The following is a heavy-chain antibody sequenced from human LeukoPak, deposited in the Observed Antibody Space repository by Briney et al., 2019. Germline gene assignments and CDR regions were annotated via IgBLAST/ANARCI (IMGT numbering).Heavy chain of an antibody. CDR2: IRYDGSNK. J-gene: IGHJ4*02. CDR1: GFTFSSYS. Sequence: GGSLRLSCAASGFTFSSYSMNWVRQAPGKGLEWVAFIRYDGSNKYYADSVKGRFTISRDNSKNTLYLQMNSLRAEDTAVYYCARATKGYAGVFDYWGQGTLVTVSS. V-gene: IGHV3-30*02. CDR3: ARATKGYAGVFDY. D-gene: IGHD2-2*01.